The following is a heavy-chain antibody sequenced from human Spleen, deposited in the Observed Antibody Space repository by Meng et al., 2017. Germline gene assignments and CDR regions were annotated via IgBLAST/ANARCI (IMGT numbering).Heavy chain of an antibody. V-gene: IGHV4-34*01. Sequence: QVQLQQWGEGLLKPSETLPLTCVVSGGSFSDYYWSWIRQPPGKGLEWIGEINHSGSTNYNPSHESRATISVDTSQNNLSLKLSSVTAADSAVYYCARGPTTMAHDFDYWGQGTLVTVSS. CDR3: ARGPTTMAHDFDY. CDR2: INHSGST. J-gene: IGHJ4*02. D-gene: IGHD4-11*01. CDR1: GGSFSDYY.